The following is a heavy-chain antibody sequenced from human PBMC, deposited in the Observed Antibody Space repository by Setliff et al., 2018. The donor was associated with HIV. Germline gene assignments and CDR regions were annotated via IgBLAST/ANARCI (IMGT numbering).Heavy chain of an antibody. V-gene: IGHV3-43*01. CDR3: TTDLGSGRFSWNNN. CDR1: GFTFDDYI. J-gene: IGHJ4*02. Sequence: GGSLRLSCAASGFTFDDYIMHWVRQAPGKGLEWVSLISWDGGSTYYADSVKGRFTISRDNSKNTLSLQMNSLKTEDTAIYYCTTDLGSGRFSWNNNWGQGTLVTVSS. D-gene: IGHD1-26*01. CDR2: ISWDGGST.